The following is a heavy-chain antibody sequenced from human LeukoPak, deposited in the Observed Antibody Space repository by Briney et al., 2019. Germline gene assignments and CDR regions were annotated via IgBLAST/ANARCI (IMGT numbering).Heavy chain of an antibody. D-gene: IGHD4-11*01. CDR2: ISAYNGNT. V-gene: IGHV1-18*04. CDR1: GYTFTGYY. Sequence: ASVKVSCKASGYTFTGYYMHWVRQAPGQGLEWMGWISAYNGNTNYAQKLQGRVTMTTDTSTSTAYMELRSLRSDDTAVYYCARDTEITRLYGDAFDIWGQGTMVTVSS. J-gene: IGHJ3*02. CDR3: ARDTEITRLYGDAFDI.